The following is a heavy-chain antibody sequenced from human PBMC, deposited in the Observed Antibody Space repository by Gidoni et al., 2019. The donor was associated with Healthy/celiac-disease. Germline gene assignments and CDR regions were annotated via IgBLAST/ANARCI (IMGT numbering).Heavy chain of an antibody. CDR1: GFTFSSYA. J-gene: IGHJ4*02. CDR3: ANPGRNGDYAFDY. V-gene: IGHV3-23*01. CDR2: ISGSGGST. Sequence: EVQLLESGGGLVQPGGSLRLSCAASGFTFSSYAMSWVRQAPGKGLEWVSAISGSGGSTYYADSVKGRFTISRDNSKNTLYLQMNSLRAEDTAVYYCANPGRNGDYAFDYWGQGTLVTVSS. D-gene: IGHD4-17*01.